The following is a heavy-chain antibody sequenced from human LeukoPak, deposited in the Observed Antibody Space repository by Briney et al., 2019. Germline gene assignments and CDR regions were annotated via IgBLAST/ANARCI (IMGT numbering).Heavy chain of an antibody. V-gene: IGHV3-21*01. Sequence: GGSLRLSCAASGFTFSSYGMNWVRQAPGKGLEWVSSISSSSSYIYYADSVKGRFTISRDNAKNSLYLQMNSLRAEDTAVYYCARDYGGNSGYFDYWGQGTLVTVSS. CDR2: ISSSSSYI. CDR1: GFTFSSYG. D-gene: IGHD4-23*01. J-gene: IGHJ4*02. CDR3: ARDYGGNSGYFDY.